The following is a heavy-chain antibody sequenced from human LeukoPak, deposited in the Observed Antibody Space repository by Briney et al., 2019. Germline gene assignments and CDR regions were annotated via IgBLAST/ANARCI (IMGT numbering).Heavy chain of an antibody. J-gene: IGHJ6*02. CDR1: GFTFSSYS. CDR2: ISSSSSYI. Sequence: GGSLRLSCAASGFTFSSYSMNWVRQAPGKGLEWVSSISSSSSYIYYADSVKGRFTISRDNAKNSRYLQMNSLRAEDSAVYYCARDMYYGSGTPMQYGMDVWGPGTTVTVSS. V-gene: IGHV3-21*04. D-gene: IGHD3-10*01. CDR3: ARDMYYGSGTPMQYGMDV.